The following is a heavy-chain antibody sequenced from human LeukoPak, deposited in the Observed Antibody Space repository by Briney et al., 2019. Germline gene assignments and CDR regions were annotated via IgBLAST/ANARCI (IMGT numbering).Heavy chain of an antibody. CDR3: ARLTTYSFDTNGYSAFDS. CDR2: IYYTGST. Sequence: SETMSLTCNVSGDSLGYYYWTWIRQPPGKGLEWIGYIYYTGSTSYNPSLKSRVTISVDTSKNQFFLKLSSVTAADTALYFCARLTTYSFDTNGYSAFDSWGQGSLVTVSS. V-gene: IGHV4-59*01. CDR1: GDSLGYYY. J-gene: IGHJ4*02. D-gene: IGHD3-22*01.